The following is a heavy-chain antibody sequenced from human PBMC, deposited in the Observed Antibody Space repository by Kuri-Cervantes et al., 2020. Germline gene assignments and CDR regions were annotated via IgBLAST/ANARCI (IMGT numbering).Heavy chain of an antibody. CDR1: GFKIKNNY. D-gene: IGHD2-15*01. Sequence: QVQLEESGAELVRPGASVKLSCTASGFKIKNNYMHWVKQRPEQGLEWIGWIDPENGDTEYATKFQGKATITVDTSSNTAYLKLSSLTSEDTAVYYCTTAYSWGQGTTLTVSS. CDR3: TTAYS. V-gene: IGHV1-2*02. J-gene: IGHJ6*02. CDR2: IDPENGDT.